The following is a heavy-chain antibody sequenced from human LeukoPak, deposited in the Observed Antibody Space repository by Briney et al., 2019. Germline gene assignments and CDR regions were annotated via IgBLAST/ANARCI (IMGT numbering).Heavy chain of an antibody. D-gene: IGHD5-12*01. CDR1: GFTFDDYA. CDR3: AEDKEYSGFGPILSGYYYGMDV. V-gene: IGHV3-43D*04. Sequence: PGGSLRLSCAASGFTFDDYAMHWVRQAPGKGLEWVSLISWDGGSTYYADSVKGRFTISRDNSRHTLYLQMNSLGAEDTASYYCAEDKEYSGFGPILSGYYYGMDVWGKGTTVTVSS. CDR2: ISWDGGST. J-gene: IGHJ6*04.